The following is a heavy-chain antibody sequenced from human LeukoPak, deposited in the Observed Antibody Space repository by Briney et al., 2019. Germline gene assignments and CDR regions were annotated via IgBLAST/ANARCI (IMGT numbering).Heavy chain of an antibody. CDR3: ALRRDYFDY. CDR2: ISSSGGNI. CDR1: GFDLSDYY. V-gene: IGHV3-11*01. J-gene: IGHJ4*02. Sequence: PGGSLRLSCVVSGFDLSDYYMSWIRQAPGKGLEWISYISSSGGNIYFADSVKGRFTMSRDNARGSLYLQMNSLRADDTAIYYCALRRDYFDYWGQGTLVTVSS.